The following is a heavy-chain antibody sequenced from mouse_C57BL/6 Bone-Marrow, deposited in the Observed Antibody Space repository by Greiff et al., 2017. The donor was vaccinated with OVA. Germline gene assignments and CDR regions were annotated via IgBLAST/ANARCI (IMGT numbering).Heavy chain of an antibody. Sequence: VKLQQPGTELVKPGASVKLSCKASGYTFTSYWMHWVKQRPGQGLEWIGNINPSNGGTNYNEKFKSKATLTVDKSSSIAYMQLSSLTSEDSAVYYCATKTAQYYAMDYWGQGTSVTVSS. CDR2: INPSNGGT. V-gene: IGHV1-53*01. CDR3: ATKTAQYYAMDY. J-gene: IGHJ4*01. D-gene: IGHD3-2*02. CDR1: GYTFTSYW.